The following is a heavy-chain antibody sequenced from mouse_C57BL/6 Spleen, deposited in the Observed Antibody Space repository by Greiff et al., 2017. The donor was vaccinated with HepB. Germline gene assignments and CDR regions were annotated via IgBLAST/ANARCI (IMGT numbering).Heavy chain of an antibody. Sequence: EVQLQQSGPELVKPGASVKISCKASGYTFTDYYMNWVKQSHGKSLEWIGDLNPNNGGTSYNQKFKGKATLTVEKSSSAAYMELRSLTSEDSAVYYCARVLITTVVAPYYAMDYWGQGTSVTVSS. D-gene: IGHD1-1*01. CDR3: ARVLITTVVAPYYAMDY. CDR2: LNPNNGGT. CDR1: GYTFTDYY. J-gene: IGHJ4*01. V-gene: IGHV1-26*01.